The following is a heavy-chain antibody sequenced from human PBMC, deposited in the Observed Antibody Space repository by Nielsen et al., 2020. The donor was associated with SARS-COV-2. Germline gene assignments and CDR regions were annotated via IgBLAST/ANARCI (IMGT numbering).Heavy chain of an antibody. J-gene: IGHJ4*02. CDR1: GFTFDDYG. V-gene: IGHV3-9*01. D-gene: IGHD5-24*01. CDR3: AKGREMTTPFYFDS. Sequence: SLKISCAASGFTFDDYGMHWVRQAPGKGLEWVSGINWDGGITVYADSVKGRFTISRDNARNSLHLQMNSLRVEDTALYFCAKGREMTTPFYFDSWGRGNLVTVSS. CDR2: INWDGGIT.